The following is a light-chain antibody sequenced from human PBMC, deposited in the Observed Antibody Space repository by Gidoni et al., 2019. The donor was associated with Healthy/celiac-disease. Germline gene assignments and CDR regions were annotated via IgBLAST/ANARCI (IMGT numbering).Light chain of an antibody. CDR1: QSLLHSNVYNY. J-gene: IGKJ2*01. Sequence: IVITQSPLSLPVTPGKPASISCRSSQSLLHSNVYNYLDWYLQKPGQSPQLLIYLGSNRASGVPDRFSGSGSGTDFTLKISRVEAEDVGVYYCMQALQTPRTFGQGTKLEIK. CDR3: MQALQTPRT. CDR2: LGS. V-gene: IGKV2-28*01.